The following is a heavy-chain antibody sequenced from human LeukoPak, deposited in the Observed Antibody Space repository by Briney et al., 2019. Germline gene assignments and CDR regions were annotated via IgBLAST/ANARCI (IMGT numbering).Heavy chain of an antibody. CDR2: IIPIFGTE. CDR3: ARDSSITMVRGVIAAMDV. CDR1: GYTFTRYY. V-gene: IGHV1-69*05. D-gene: IGHD3-10*01. J-gene: IGHJ6*03. Sequence: GASVKACCKASGYTFTRYYMNWVRQAPGQGLEWMGGIIPIFGTENYAQKFQGRVTITTDESTSTAYMELSSLRSEDTAVYYCARDSSITMVRGVIAAMDVWGKGTTVTVSS.